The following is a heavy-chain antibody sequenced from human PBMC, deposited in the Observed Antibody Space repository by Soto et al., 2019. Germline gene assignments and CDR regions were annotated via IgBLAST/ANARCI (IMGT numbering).Heavy chain of an antibody. CDR3: AKDLGDRSGVVTLDY. Sequence: QVQLVESGGGVVQPGRSLRLSCAASGFTFSSYGMHWVRQAPGKGLEWVAVISYDGSNKYYADSVKGRFTISRDNSKNTLYLQMNSLRAEDTAVYYCAKDLGDRSGVVTLDYWGQGTLVTVSS. D-gene: IGHD3-3*01. CDR1: GFTFSSYG. J-gene: IGHJ4*02. CDR2: ISYDGSNK. V-gene: IGHV3-30*18.